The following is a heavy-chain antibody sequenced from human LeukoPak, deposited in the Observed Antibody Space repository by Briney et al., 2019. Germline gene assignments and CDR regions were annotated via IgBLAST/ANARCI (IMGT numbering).Heavy chain of an antibody. Sequence: SVKVSCKVSGYTLTELSMHWVRQAPGKGLEWMGGFDPEDGETIYAQKFQGRVTMTEDTSTDTAYMELSSLRSEDTAVYYCATAPGGWELRGWDYWGQGTLATVSS. J-gene: IGHJ4*02. CDR3: ATAPGGWELRGWDY. D-gene: IGHD1-26*01. V-gene: IGHV1-24*01. CDR1: GYTLTELS. CDR2: FDPEDGET.